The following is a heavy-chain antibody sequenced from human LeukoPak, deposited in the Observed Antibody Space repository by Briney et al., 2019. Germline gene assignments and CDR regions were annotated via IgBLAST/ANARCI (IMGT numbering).Heavy chain of an antibody. CDR1: EFTSSTYG. V-gene: IGHV3-33*08. D-gene: IGHD6-13*01. J-gene: IGHJ4*02. CDR3: ARDYGYTPDY. Sequence: GGSLRLSFAASEFTSSTYGMHWVRQAPGKGLEWVAVIWYDGSKKHYVDSVKGRFTISRDDSKNTVYLQMNSLRAEDTAVYYCARDYGYTPDYWGQGTLVTVSS. CDR2: IWYDGSKK.